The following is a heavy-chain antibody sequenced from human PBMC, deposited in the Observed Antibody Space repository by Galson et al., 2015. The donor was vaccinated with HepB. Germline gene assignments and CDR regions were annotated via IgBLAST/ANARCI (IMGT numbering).Heavy chain of an antibody. V-gene: IGHV3-30-3*01. D-gene: IGHD2-8*01. CDR2: ISYDGSNK. J-gene: IGHJ3*02. Sequence: SLRLSCAASGFTFSSYAMHWVRQAPGKGLEWVAVISYDGSNKYYADSVKGRFTISRDNSKNTLYLQMNSLRAEDTAVYYCARDRLHCTNGVCYPWGAFDIWGQGTMVTVSS. CDR3: ARDRLHCTNGVCYPWGAFDI. CDR1: GFTFSSYA.